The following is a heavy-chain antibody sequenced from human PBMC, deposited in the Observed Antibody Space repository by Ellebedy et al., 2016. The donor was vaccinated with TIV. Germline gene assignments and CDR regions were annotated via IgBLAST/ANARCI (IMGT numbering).Heavy chain of an antibody. J-gene: IGHJ4*02. CDR3: ARVETQQLVTPGY. CDR1: GGSFRGYY. V-gene: IGHV4-34*01. CDR2: INHSGST. D-gene: IGHD6-13*01. Sequence: SETLSLXXVVYGGSFRGYYWSWIRQLPGKGLEWIGEINHSGSTKYNPSLKSRVTISVDTSKNQFSLKLSSVTAADTAVYYCARVETQQLVTPGYWGQGTLVTVSS.